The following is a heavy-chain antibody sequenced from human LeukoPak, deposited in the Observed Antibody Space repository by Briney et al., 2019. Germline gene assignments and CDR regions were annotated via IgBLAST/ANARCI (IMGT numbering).Heavy chain of an antibody. CDR2: INPNSGDT. D-gene: IGHD6-13*01. J-gene: IGHJ4*02. Sequence: GASVKVSCKASGYTFTDYPMHWVRQAPGQGLEWMGWINPNSGDTDYAQKFQGRVTMTRDTSISTAYLEVSRLTSDDTAVYFCARDAIAAAGAGAWGQGTLVTVSS. V-gene: IGHV1-2*02. CDR3: ARDAIAAAGAGA. CDR1: GYTFTDYP.